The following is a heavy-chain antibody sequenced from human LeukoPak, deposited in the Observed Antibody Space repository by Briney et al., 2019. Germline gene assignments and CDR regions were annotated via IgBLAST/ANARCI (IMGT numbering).Heavy chain of an antibody. J-gene: IGHJ5*02. Sequence: LQTLSLTCAVYGGPFIRYDWPWIRQLPGKELECIGAIHHSGGTNYNPSLKSRVTISVDTSKNQFSLKLSSVTAADTAVYYCASLARGDNWFDPWGQGTLVTVHS. CDR2: IHHSGGT. CDR1: GGPFIRYD. V-gene: IGHV4-34*01. CDR3: ASLARGDNWFDP. D-gene: IGHD6-6*01.